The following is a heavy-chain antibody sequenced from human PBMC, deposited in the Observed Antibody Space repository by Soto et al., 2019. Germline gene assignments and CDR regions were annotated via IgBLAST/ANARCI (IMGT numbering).Heavy chain of an antibody. CDR3: ARDFYNYDFWSGPQFDP. J-gene: IGHJ5*02. V-gene: IGHV1-69*04. CDR2: IIPILGIA. CDR1: GGTFSSYT. D-gene: IGHD3-3*01. Sequence: SVKVSCKASGGTFSSYTISWVRQAPGQGLEWMGRIIPILGIANYAQKFQGRVTITADKSTSTAYMELSSLRSEDTAVYYCARDFYNYDFWSGPQFDPWGQGTLVTVSS.